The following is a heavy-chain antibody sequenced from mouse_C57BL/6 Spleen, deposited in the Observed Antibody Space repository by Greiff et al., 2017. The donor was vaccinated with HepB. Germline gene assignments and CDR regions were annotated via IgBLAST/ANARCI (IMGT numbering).Heavy chain of an antibody. Sequence: QVQLKQSGPELVKPGASVKISCKASGYAFSSSWMNWVKQRPGKGLEWIGRIYPGDGDTKYNGKYKGKATLTADKSSSTAYMQLSSLTSEDSAVYFCARYYGSSYNYFDYWGQGTTLTVSS. V-gene: IGHV1-82*01. CDR3: ARYYGSSYNYFDY. D-gene: IGHD1-1*01. J-gene: IGHJ2*01. CDR1: GYAFSSSW. CDR2: IYPGDGDT.